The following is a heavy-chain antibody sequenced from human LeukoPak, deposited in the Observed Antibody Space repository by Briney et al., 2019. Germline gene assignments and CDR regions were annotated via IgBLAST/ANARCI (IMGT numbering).Heavy chain of an antibody. CDR1: GFTFSSYS. CDR3: ARVQVVTNAFDI. D-gene: IGHD2-21*02. CDR2: ISRSSSYI. Sequence: GGSLRLSCAASGFTFSSYSMNWVRQAPGKGLEWVSSISRSSSYIYYADSVKGRFTISRDNAKNSLYLQMNSLRAEDTAVYYCARVQVVTNAFDIWGQGTMVTVSS. V-gene: IGHV3-21*01. J-gene: IGHJ3*02.